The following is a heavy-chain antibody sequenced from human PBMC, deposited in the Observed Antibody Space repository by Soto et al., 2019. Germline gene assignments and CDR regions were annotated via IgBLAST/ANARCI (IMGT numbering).Heavy chain of an antibody. CDR1: GITFSNYV. V-gene: IGHV3-23*01. D-gene: IGHD3-3*01. J-gene: IGHJ4*02. Sequence: DVQLLESGGDLVQPGGSLRLSCAASGITFSNYVMNWVRQAPGKGLEWVSTISGTGGTTYYADSVKGRFTISRDNSKNTLYLQMSSLRAEDTAVYYCATELPFTVFGVGRWGDQGTLVTVSS. CDR3: ATELPFTVFGVGRW. CDR2: ISGTGGTT.